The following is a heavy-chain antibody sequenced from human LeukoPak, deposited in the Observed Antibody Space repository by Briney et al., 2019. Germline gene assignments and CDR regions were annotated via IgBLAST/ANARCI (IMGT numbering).Heavy chain of an antibody. CDR1: GFSFSSYW. CDR2: INSDGSST. Sequence: GGSLRLSCAASGFSFSSYWMHWVRQAPGKGLVWVSRINSDGSSTIYADSVKGRFTISRDNAKNTLYLQMNSLRAEDTALYYCTRGYVGIDYWGQGTLVTVSS. V-gene: IGHV3-74*01. CDR3: TRGYVGIDY. D-gene: IGHD5-12*01. J-gene: IGHJ4*02.